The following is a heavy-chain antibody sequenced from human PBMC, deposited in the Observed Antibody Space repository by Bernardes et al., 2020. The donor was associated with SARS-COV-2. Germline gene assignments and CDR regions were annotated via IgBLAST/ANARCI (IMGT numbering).Heavy chain of an antibody. CDR1: GYTFTSYG. D-gene: IGHD6-13*01. V-gene: IGHV1-18*04. Sequence: ASMKVSCKASGYTFTSYGISWARQAPGQGLEWMGWISAYNGNTNYAQKLQGRVTMTTDTSTSTAYMELRSLRSDDTAEDYCARERFGIAAAGEDYWGQGTLVTVAS. CDR3: ARERFGIAAAGEDY. CDR2: ISAYNGNT. J-gene: IGHJ4*02.